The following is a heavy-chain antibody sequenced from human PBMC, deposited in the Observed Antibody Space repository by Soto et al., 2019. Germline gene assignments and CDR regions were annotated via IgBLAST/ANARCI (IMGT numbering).Heavy chain of an antibody. D-gene: IGHD6-19*01. J-gene: IGHJ4*02. V-gene: IGHV3-30*18. CDR2: ISYDGSNK. CDR1: GFTFSSYG. Sequence: GGSLRLSCAASGFTFSSYGMHWVRQAPGKGLEWVAVISYDGSNKYYADSVKGRFTISRDNSKNTLYLQMNSLRAEDTAVYYCAKASLKFGYSSGWYSDYWGQGTLVTVSS. CDR3: AKASLKFGYSSGWYSDY.